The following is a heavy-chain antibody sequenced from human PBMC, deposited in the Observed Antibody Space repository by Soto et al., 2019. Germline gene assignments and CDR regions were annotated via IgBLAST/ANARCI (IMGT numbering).Heavy chain of an antibody. CDR2: ISGYNGNT. D-gene: IGHD6-19*01. Sequence: QVQLVQSGAEVKKPGASVKVSCKASGYAFSSYGISWVRQAPGQGLVWMGWISGYNGNTDYAQSLQGRVTMTTDTFTNTAYMELGSLRSDDTAVYYCARARGQWLVTTEYDCWGQGTLVTVSS. V-gene: IGHV1-18*01. J-gene: IGHJ4*02. CDR3: ARARGQWLVTTEYDC. CDR1: GYAFSSYG.